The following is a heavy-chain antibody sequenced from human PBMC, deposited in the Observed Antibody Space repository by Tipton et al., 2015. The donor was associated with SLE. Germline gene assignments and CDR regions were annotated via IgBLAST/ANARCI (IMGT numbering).Heavy chain of an antibody. CDR1: GFTFSNYN. V-gene: IGHV3-30*04. J-gene: IGHJ3*02. CDR3: ARERSDSFDI. CDR2: ISNDGSSK. Sequence: SLRLSCAASGFTFSNYNMHWVRQAPGKGLEWVAIISNDGSSKTYADSVKGRFTISRDDSKNTLYLQMNSLRAEDTAVFYCARERSDSFDIWGQGTMVTVSP.